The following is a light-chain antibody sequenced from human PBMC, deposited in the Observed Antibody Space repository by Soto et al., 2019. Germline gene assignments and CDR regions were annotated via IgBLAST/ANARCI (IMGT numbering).Light chain of an antibody. J-gene: IGKJ1*01. CDR1: QWLTTPY. CDR2: AAS. V-gene: IGKV3-20*01. CDR3: QQYRGSPWT. Sequence: EFVLTQSPGTLSLSPGERATLSCRASQWLTTPYLAWYQQKPGQAPRLLIYAASDRATGIPNRFSGSGSGTDFTLTISRLEPEDFAVYYCQQYRGSPWTFGQGTKVEIK.